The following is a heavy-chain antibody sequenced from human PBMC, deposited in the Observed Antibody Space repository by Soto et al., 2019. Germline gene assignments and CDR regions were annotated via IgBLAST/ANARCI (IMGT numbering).Heavy chain of an antibody. CDR1: GFTFDDYA. Sequence: EVQLVESGGGLVQPGRSLRLSCAASGFTFDDYAMHWVRQAPGKGLEWVSGISWNSGSIGYADSVKGRFTISRDNAKNSLYLQMNSLRAEDTAVYCCEKPQGSGYDLAAFDPWCQGTLVTLSS. D-gene: IGHD5-12*01. CDR3: EKPQGSGYDLAAFDP. CDR2: ISWNSGSI. V-gene: IGHV3-9*01. J-gene: IGHJ5*01.